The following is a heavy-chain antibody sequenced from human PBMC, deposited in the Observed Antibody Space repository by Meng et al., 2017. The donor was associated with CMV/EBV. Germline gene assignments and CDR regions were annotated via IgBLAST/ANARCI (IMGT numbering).Heavy chain of an antibody. Sequence: SLITTGVRMGLLRAPAMEGLEWLSISDRDDDKHYTASVQSRISITKDTSKNPVVLHMTDMDAVDTATYSCTHGGWSNGSYNGFDAWGQGTLVTVSS. CDR3: THGGWSNGSYNGFDA. CDR2: SDRDDDK. D-gene: IGHD6-19*01. CDR1: SLITTGVR. J-gene: IGHJ5*02. V-gene: IGHV2-5*02.